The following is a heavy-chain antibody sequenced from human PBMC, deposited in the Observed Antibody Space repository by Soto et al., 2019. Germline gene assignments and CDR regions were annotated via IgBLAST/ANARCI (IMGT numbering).Heavy chain of an antibody. J-gene: IGHJ3*02. CDR3: ARQTLTNDAVDI. V-gene: IGHV3-7*01. CDR1: GFTFSSYW. Sequence: EVQLVESGGGLVQPGGSLRLSCAASGFTFSSYWMSWVRQAPGKGLEWVANRKQEGSEKYYVDSVKGRFTISRDNAKNSLYLQMNSLRAEDTAVYYCARQTLTNDAVDIWGKGTMVTVSS. CDR2: RKQEGSEK.